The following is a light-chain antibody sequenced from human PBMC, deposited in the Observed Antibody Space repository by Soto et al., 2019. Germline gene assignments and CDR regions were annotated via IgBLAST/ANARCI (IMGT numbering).Light chain of an antibody. J-gene: IGKJ4*01. CDR1: QGINNR. V-gene: IGKV1D-16*01. CDR2: RAS. Sequence: DIHMTQSPSSLSASVGDRVIIICRASQGINNRLGWYQQKPEKARKSLIYRASNLQSGVPSRFSGSGSGTEFTLTINNLQPEDFATYFCQQYDDYPLTCGGGTKIDI. CDR3: QQYDDYPLT.